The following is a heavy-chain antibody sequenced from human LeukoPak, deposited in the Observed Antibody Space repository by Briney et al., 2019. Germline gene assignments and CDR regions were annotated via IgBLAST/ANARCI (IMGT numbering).Heavy chain of an antibody. CDR2: ISGSGGST. CDR3: AKGFDYGDYYFDY. D-gene: IGHD4-17*01. J-gene: IGHJ4*02. Sequence: GGSLRLSCAASGFTFSSYAMSWVRQAPGKGLEWVSAISGSGGSTYYADSMKGRFTISRDNSKNTLYLQMNSLRAEDTAVYYCAKGFDYGDYYFDYWGQGTLVTVSS. V-gene: IGHV3-23*01. CDR1: GFTFSSYA.